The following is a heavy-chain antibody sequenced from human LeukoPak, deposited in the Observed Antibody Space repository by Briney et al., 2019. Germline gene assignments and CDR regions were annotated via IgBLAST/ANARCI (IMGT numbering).Heavy chain of an antibody. CDR1: GGSFSRYY. CDR2: INHSGST. J-gene: IGHJ4*02. V-gene: IGHV4-34*01. CDR3: ARRGSSGWHFDY. D-gene: IGHD6-19*01. Sequence: SETLSLTCAVYGGSFSRYYWSWIRQPPGEGLEWIGEINHSGSTNYNPSLKSLKSRVTISVDTSNNQFSLNLSSVTAADTAVYYCARRGSSGWHFDYWGQGTLVTVSS.